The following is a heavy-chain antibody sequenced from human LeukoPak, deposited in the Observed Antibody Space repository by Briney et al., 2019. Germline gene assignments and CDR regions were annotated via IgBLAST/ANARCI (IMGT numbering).Heavy chain of an antibody. D-gene: IGHD4-17*01. V-gene: IGHV3-7*03. CDR2: IKQDGSDR. Sequence: GGSLRLSCAASGFTFSSYWMSWVRQAPGKGLEWVANIKQDGSDRYYVDSVKGRFTISRDNAKNSLYLQMNSLRAEDTAVYYCAREVSYGDYELGYWGQGTLVTVSS. CDR3: AREVSYGDYELGY. CDR1: GFTFSSYW. J-gene: IGHJ4*02.